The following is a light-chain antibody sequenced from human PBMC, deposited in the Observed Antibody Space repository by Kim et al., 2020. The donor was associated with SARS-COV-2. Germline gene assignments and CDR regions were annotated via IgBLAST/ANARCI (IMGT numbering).Light chain of an antibody. CDR2: GAT. Sequence: EIVLTQSPGTLSLSPGERATLSCRASQSVTSSSLAWYQQKPGQPPRLLIYGATTRATGIPDRFTGSGSGTDFTLTITRLEPEDFAVYYCQQYGSSPYTFGQGTKLEI. CDR1: QSVTSSS. V-gene: IGKV3-20*01. J-gene: IGKJ2*01. CDR3: QQYGSSPYT.